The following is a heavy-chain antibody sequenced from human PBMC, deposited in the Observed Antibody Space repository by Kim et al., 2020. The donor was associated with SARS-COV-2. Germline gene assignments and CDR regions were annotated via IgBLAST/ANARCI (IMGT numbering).Heavy chain of an antibody. D-gene: IGHD6-13*01. V-gene: IGHV4-31*03. J-gene: IGHJ1*01. CDR1: GGSISSGGYY. Sequence: SETLSLTCTVSGGSISSGGYYWSWIRQHPGKGLEWIGYIYYSGSTYYNPSLKSRVTISVDTSKNQFSLKLSSVTAADTAVYYCARDGLQQLVPEHWGQGTLVTVSS. CDR2: IYYSGST. CDR3: ARDGLQQLVPEH.